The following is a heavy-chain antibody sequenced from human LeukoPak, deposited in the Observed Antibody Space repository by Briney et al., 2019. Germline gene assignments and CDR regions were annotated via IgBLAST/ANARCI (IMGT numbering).Heavy chain of an antibody. V-gene: IGHV3-74*01. CDR2: INSDGSWT. CDR3: VSFYETY. Sequence: PGKSLRLSCAASGFIFNNNAIHWVRQAPGKGLVWVSHINSDGSWTSYADSVKGRFTISKGNAKNTVYLQMNSLRAEDTAVYYCVSFYETYWGRGTLVTVSS. CDR1: GFIFNNNA. J-gene: IGHJ4*02. D-gene: IGHD2/OR15-2a*01.